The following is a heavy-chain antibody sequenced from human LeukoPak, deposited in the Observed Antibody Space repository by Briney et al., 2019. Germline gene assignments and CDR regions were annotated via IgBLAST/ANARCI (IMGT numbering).Heavy chain of an antibody. CDR1: GFTFSSYW. CDR2: IKQDGSEK. J-gene: IGHJ4*02. CDR3: VRGGYSSRVKYYGY. V-gene: IGHV3-7*01. D-gene: IGHD6-13*01. Sequence: GGSLRLSCAASGFTFSSYWMTWVRQAPGKGLEWVANIKQDGSEKYYVDSVKGRFTVSRDNAKNSLYLQMNSLRTEDTAVYYCVRGGYSSRVKYYGYWGQGTLVTVSS.